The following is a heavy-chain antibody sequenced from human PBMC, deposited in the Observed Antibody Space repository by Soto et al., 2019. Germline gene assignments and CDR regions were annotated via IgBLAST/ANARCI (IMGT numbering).Heavy chain of an antibody. D-gene: IGHD7-27*01. CDR3: ARANWFFDY. CDR1: GGSINNHY. J-gene: IGHJ4*02. V-gene: IGHV4-59*11. Sequence: QVQLQESGPGLVKPSETLSLTCTVSGGSINNHYWSWIRQPPGQGLEWIGYSYYSGSTNYHPSLKSRVTMSVDTSKNQFSLKLSSLTAADTAIYYCARANWFFDYWGQGTLVTVSS. CDR2: SYYSGST.